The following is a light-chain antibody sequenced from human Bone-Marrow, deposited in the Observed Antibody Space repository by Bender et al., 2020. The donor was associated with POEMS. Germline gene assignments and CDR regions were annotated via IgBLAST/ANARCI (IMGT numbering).Light chain of an antibody. V-gene: IGLV2-11*01. CDR3: CSYAGAYRR. CDR1: SSDVGGFNY. Sequence: QSALTQPPSASGSPGQSVTISCTGTSSDVGGFNYVSWYQQHPGKAPNLMIYDVAKRPSGVPDRFSGSKSGNTASLPISGLQAEDEADYYCCSYAGAYRRFGGGTKLTVL. J-gene: IGLJ3*02. CDR2: DVA.